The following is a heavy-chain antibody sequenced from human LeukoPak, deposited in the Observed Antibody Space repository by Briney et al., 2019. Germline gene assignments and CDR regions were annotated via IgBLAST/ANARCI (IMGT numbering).Heavy chain of an antibody. J-gene: IGHJ4*01. V-gene: IGHV4-34*01. CDR1: GGSSSNYY. Sequence: SETLSLTCAVYGGSSSNYYWSWIRQPPGKGLEWIGEITHSGTTNYNPALKSRVTISRDTSKNQLSLRLSSVTAADTAVYYCAPIFGDYSDFDYWGQGTLVTVSS. CDR3: APIFGDYSDFDY. D-gene: IGHD4-17*01. CDR2: ITHSGTT.